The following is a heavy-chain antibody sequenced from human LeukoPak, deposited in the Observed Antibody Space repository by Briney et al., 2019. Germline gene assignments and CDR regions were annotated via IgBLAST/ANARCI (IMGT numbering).Heavy chain of an antibody. CDR1: GFTFSSYA. CDR2: ISGSSDYT. D-gene: IGHD1-26*01. Sequence: GGSLRLSCGASGFTFSSYAMSWVRQAPGKGLEWVSTISGSSDYTFYADSVKGRFTISRDNSKNTLYLQMNSLRAEDTAVYYCAKEPYSGSQLLDYWGQGTLVTVSS. CDR3: AKEPYSGSQLLDY. V-gene: IGHV3-23*01. J-gene: IGHJ4*02.